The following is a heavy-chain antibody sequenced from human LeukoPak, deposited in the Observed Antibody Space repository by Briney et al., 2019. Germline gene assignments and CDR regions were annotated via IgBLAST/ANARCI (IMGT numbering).Heavy chain of an antibody. CDR1: GFTFSSYW. CDR2: IKQDGSEK. D-gene: IGHD3-10*01. Sequence: PGGSLRLSCAASGFTFSSYWMSWVRQAPGKGLEWVANIKQDGSEKYYVDSVKGRFTISRDNAKNSLYLQMNSLRAEDMAVYYCARDRAWFGESPVDYWGQGTLVTVSS. CDR3: ARDRAWFGESPVDY. V-gene: IGHV3-7*01. J-gene: IGHJ4*02.